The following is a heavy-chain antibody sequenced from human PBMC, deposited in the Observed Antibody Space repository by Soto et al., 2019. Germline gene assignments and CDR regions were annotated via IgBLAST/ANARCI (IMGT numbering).Heavy chain of an antibody. J-gene: IGHJ4*02. CDR3: ARDGGYYRFDS. Sequence: GGSLRLSCAASGFIFSSYGMHWVRQAPGKGLEWVAVIWYDGSNEYYADSVKGRFTISRDNSQNTLDLQMNSLRAEDTAVYYCARDGGYYRFDSWGQGTLVTVSS. CDR2: IWYDGSNE. D-gene: IGHD1-26*01. CDR1: GFIFSSYG. V-gene: IGHV3-33*01.